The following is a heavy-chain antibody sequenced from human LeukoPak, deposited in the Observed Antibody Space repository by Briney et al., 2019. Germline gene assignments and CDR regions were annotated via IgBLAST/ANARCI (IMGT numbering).Heavy chain of an antibody. J-gene: IGHJ4*02. CDR2: ISGSGSTT. Sequence: GGSLRLSCAASGFTFSGYDTNWVRQAPGKGLEWVSYISGSGSTTYYADSMKGRLTMSRDNAKNSLYLQMSGLRAEDTAVYYCARVSSGSYYIVDYWGQGTLVTVSS. V-gene: IGHV3-48*03. D-gene: IGHD1-26*01. CDR3: ARVSSGSYYIVDY. CDR1: GFTFSGYD.